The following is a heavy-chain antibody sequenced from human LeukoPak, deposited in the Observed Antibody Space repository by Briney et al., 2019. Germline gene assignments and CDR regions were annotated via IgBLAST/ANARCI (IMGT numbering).Heavy chain of an antibody. D-gene: IGHD1-1*01. Sequence: SETLSLTCAVYGGSFSGYYWSWIRQPPGKGLEWIGEINHSGSTNYNPSLKSRVTISVDTSKNQFSLKLSSVTTADTAEYYCAGRTDETRGFDPWGQGTLVTVSS. CDR3: AGRTDETRGFDP. CDR1: GGSFSGYY. CDR2: INHSGST. J-gene: IGHJ5*02. V-gene: IGHV4-34*01.